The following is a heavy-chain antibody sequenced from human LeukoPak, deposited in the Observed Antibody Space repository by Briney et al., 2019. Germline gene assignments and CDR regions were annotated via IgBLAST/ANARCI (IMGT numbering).Heavy chain of an antibody. CDR2: VYVNDAST. Sequence: ASVKVSCKASGYTFASCSLHWVRQAPGQGLEWLGRVYVNDASTHYAQEFQGRVIITRDTSTYSVYMDLSSLGSEDTGVYYCARENGYDYYLFDYWGQGTLVTVSS. J-gene: IGHJ4*02. CDR1: GYTFASCS. V-gene: IGHV1-46*01. CDR3: ARENGYDYYLFDY. D-gene: IGHD5-12*01.